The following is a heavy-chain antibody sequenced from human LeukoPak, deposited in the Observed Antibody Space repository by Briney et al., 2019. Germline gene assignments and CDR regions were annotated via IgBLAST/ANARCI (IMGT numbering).Heavy chain of an antibody. J-gene: IGHJ6*02. Sequence: AASVKVSCKASGYTFTGYYMQWVRQAPGQGLEWMGWINPNSGGTNYAQKFQGRVTMTRDTSISTAYMELSRLRSDDTAVYFCARDHCVSSSCYEDYYYGMDVWGRGTTVTVSS. CDR3: ARDHCVSSSCYEDYYYGMDV. CDR1: GYTFTGYY. D-gene: IGHD2-2*01. V-gene: IGHV1-2*02. CDR2: INPNSGGT.